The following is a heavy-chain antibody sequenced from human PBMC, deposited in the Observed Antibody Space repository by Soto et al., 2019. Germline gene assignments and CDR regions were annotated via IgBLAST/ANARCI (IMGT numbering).Heavy chain of an antibody. CDR3: ARGPDFWSGYDY. CDR2: INAGDGNT. V-gene: IGHV1-3*01. Sequence: ASVKVSCKASGYTFTSYAMHWVRQAPGQRLEWMGWINAGDGNTKYSQKFQGRVTITRDTSATTAYMELSSLRSEDMAVYYCARGPDFWSGYDYWGQGTLVTVSS. CDR1: GYTFTSYA. D-gene: IGHD3-3*01. J-gene: IGHJ4*02.